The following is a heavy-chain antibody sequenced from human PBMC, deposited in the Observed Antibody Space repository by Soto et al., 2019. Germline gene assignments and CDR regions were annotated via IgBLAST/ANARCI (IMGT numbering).Heavy chain of an antibody. J-gene: IGHJ4*02. Sequence: QVQLVQSGAEVRTPGASVKVSCKASGYTFTSYDINWARQATGQAPEWLGWMNPDSGDTGYVQTFQGSVTMTRDTAISTAYRELSSLRSDDTAVYYCARSVGGSNVNFDYWGQGTLVTVSS. CDR2: MNPDSGDT. CDR1: GYTFTSYD. V-gene: IGHV1-8*01. CDR3: ARSVGGSNVNFDY. D-gene: IGHD2-8*01.